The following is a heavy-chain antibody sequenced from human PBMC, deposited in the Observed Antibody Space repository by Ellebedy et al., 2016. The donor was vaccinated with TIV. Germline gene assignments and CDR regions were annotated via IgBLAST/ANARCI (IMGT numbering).Heavy chain of an antibody. Sequence: MPSETLSLTCTVSGGFISSSSYYWGWIRQPPGKGLEWIGSIYYSGSTYYNPSLKSRVTISVDTSKNQFSLKLTSVTAADTALYYCARLWTGVSTHFDYWGQGTLVPVSS. CDR3: ARLWTGVSTHFDY. J-gene: IGHJ4*02. V-gene: IGHV4-39*01. D-gene: IGHD1-1*01. CDR2: IYYSGST. CDR1: GGFISSSSYY.